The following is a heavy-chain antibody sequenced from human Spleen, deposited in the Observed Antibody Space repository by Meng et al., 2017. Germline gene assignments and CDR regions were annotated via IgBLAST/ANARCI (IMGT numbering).Heavy chain of an antibody. J-gene: IGHJ2*01. Sequence: GGSLRLSCVASGFTFSSYEMNWVRQAPGKGLEWVSDITSSGSTTHYADSVKGRFTISRDNAKNSLYLQMNSLRAEDTAVYYCARVVYGGNSDWYFDLWGRGTLVTVSS. D-gene: IGHD4-23*01. CDR1: GFTFSSYE. V-gene: IGHV3-48*03. CDR2: ITSSGSTT. CDR3: ARVVYGGNSDWYFDL.